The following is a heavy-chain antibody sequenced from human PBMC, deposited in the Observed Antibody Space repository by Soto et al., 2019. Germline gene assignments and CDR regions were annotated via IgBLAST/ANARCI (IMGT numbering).Heavy chain of an antibody. Sequence: EVQLVESGGGLVKPGESLTLSCAASGFTFNNAWMSWVRQAPGTGLEWVGRIKSNADGGTADYNPPVKGRFTISRDDSKNTLFLHINSLKTEYTAVYYCTTGVATAKYYFDFWGQGTLVTVSS. J-gene: IGHJ4*02. V-gene: IGHV3-15*01. CDR3: TTGVATAKYYFDF. CDR1: GFTFNNAW. D-gene: IGHD1-1*01. CDR2: IKSNADGGTA.